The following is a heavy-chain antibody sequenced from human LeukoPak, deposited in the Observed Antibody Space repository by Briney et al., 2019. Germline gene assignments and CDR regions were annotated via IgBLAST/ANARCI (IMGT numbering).Heavy chain of an antibody. J-gene: IGHJ4*02. D-gene: IGHD5-24*01. V-gene: IGHV3-33*08. Sequence: GGSLRLSCAASGXTFSSYCMHWVRQAPGKGLEWVAVIWYDGSDENYADSVKGRFTISRDNSKNTLYLQMNSLRAEDTAVYYFARVKDAYNWALDYWGQGTLVTVSS. CDR1: GXTFSSYC. CDR3: ARVKDAYNWALDY. CDR2: IWYDGSDE.